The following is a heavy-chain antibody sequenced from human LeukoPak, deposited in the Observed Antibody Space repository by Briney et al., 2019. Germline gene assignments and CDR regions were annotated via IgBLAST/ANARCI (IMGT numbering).Heavy chain of an antibody. Sequence: PGGSLRLSCTASGFPFDDYAMHWVRQAPGKGLEWVSGISWNSGSIGYADSVKGRFTISRDNAKNSLYLQMNSLRAEDTALYYCANTGDSSFWSGYLARFDNWGQGTLVTVSS. J-gene: IGHJ4*02. D-gene: IGHD3-3*01. CDR3: ANTGDSSFWSGYLARFDN. CDR2: ISWNSGSI. V-gene: IGHV3-9*01. CDR1: GFPFDDYA.